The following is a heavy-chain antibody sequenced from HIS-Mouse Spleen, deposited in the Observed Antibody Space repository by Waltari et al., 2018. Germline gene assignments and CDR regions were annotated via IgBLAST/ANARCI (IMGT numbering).Heavy chain of an antibody. D-gene: IGHD1-26*01. CDR1: GYTFTGYY. Sequence: QVQLVQSGAEVKKPGASVKVSCKASGYTFTGYYMHSVRQAPGQGLEWMGWINPNSGCTNYAQKFQGRVTMTRDTSISTAYMELSRLRSDDTAVYYCARGSGRWELLLPNWFDPWGQGTLVTVSS. J-gene: IGHJ5*02. CDR2: INPNSGCT. CDR3: ARGSGRWELLLPNWFDP. V-gene: IGHV1-2*02.